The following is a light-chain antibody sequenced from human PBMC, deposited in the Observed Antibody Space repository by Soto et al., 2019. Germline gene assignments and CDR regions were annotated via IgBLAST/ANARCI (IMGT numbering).Light chain of an antibody. J-gene: IGKJ4*01. CDR2: DAS. CDR1: QSVRSSY. Sequence: EIVLTQSPGTLSLSPGERATLSCRASQSVRSSYLAWYQQRPGQAPRLLIYDASSRATGIPDRFSGSGSGTDFTLTISRLEPEDFAVYYCQQYARSPLTFGGGTKVESK. V-gene: IGKV3-20*01. CDR3: QQYARSPLT.